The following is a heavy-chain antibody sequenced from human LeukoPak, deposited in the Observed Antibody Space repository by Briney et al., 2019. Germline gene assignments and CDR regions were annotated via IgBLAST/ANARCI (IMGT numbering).Heavy chain of an antibody. V-gene: IGHV3-9*01. J-gene: IGHJ5*02. CDR3: AKDHGNWFDP. Sequence: GRSLRLSCAASGFTFDDYAMHWVRQAPGKGLEWVSGISWNSGSIGYADSVKGRFTISKDNAKNSLYLQMNSLRAEDSAVYYCAKDHGNWFDPWGQGTLVTVSS. CDR2: ISWNSGSI. CDR1: GFTFDDYA.